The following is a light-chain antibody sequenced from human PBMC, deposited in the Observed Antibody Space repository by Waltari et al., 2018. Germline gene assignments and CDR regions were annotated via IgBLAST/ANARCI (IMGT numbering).Light chain of an antibody. CDR2: WAY. CDR3: QQYLSTPPT. J-gene: IGKJ1*01. CDR1: QSVLYSSNNKNY. V-gene: IGKV4-1*01. Sequence: DIVMTQSPDSLAVSLGERATINCKSSQSVLYSSNNKNYLAWYQQKPGQPPKLLIYWAYTRDSGVPDRFSGSGSGTDFTLTISSLQAEDVAVYYCQQYLSTPPTFGQGTKVEIK.